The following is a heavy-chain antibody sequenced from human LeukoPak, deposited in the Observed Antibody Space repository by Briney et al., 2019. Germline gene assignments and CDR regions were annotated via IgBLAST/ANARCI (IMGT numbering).Heavy chain of an antibody. CDR1: EFTFRSYA. V-gene: IGHV3-23*01. Sequence: GGSLRLSCAASEFTFRSYAMQWVRQAPGKGLEWVSGISGSGDSTFYADSVKGRFTISRDNSKNTPYLQMNSLRVEDTAAYYCAKYLSVKGPPYALEVWGQGTTVTVSS. CDR2: ISGSGDST. J-gene: IGHJ6*02. CDR3: AKYLSVKGPPYALEV.